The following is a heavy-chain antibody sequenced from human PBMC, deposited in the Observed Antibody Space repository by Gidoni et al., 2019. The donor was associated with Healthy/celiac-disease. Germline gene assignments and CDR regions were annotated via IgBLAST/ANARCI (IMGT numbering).Heavy chain of an antibody. CDR1: GFTFRSYA. CDR3: AKGACSGGSCYSPGGWFDP. V-gene: IGHV3-23*01. CDR2: ISGSGGST. Sequence: EVQLLESGGGLVQPGGSLRLSCAASGFTFRSYAMSWVRPAPGKGLEWVSAISGSGGSTYYADSVKGRFTISRDNSKNTLYLQMNSLRAEDTAVYYCAKGACSGGSCYSPGGWFDPWGQGTLVTVSS. J-gene: IGHJ5*02. D-gene: IGHD2-15*01.